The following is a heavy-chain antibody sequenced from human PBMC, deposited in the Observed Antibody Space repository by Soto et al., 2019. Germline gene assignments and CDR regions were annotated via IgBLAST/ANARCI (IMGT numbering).Heavy chain of an antibody. CDR2: IYPSGST. J-gene: IGHJ5*02. D-gene: IGHD3-10*01. CDR3: ARVPGP. CDR1: GGSISSGGYS. Sequence: QLQLQESVSGLVKPSKTLSLTCAVSGGSISSGGYSWSWIRQPPGKGLEWIGYIYPSGSTYYNTSLKSRVTLSVAMATSQFSLQLSSVPASDTAVYYCARVPGPWGEGTLVTVAS. V-gene: IGHV4-30-2*01.